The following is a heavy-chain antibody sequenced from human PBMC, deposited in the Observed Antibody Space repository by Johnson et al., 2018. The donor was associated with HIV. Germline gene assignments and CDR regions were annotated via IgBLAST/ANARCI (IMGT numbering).Heavy chain of an antibody. CDR3: AKVLGEMATFDAFDI. D-gene: IGHD5-24*01. J-gene: IGHJ3*02. CDR1: GFTFSSYA. CDR2: ISYYGSIK. V-gene: IGHV3-30-3*01. Sequence: QEKLVESGGGVVQPGRSLRLSCAASGFTFSSYAMHWVRQAPGQGLQWVALISYYGSIKYFADSVKGRFTISRDNSKNTLYLQMNSLRAEDTAVYYCAKVLGEMATFDAFDIWGQGAMVTVSS.